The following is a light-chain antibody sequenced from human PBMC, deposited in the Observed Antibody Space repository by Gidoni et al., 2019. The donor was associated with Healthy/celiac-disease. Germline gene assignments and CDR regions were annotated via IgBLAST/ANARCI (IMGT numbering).Light chain of an antibody. V-gene: IGKV1-5*01. CDR3: QQYNSYPWT. Sequence: DIQMTQSPSTLSASVGDRVTITCRAIQSISSWLAWYQQKPGKAPKLLIYDASSLESGVPSRFSGSGSGTEFPLTISSLQPDDFATDYCQQYNSYPWTFXQXTKVXIK. CDR1: QSISSW. CDR2: DAS. J-gene: IGKJ1*01.